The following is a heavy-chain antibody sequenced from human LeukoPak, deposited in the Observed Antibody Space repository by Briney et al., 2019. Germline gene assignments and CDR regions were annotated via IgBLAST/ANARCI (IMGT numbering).Heavy chain of an antibody. CDR1: GFTVSSNY. Sequence: PGGSLRLSCAASGFTVSSNYMSWVRQAPGKGLEWVSVIYSGGSTYYADSVKGRFTISRDNAKNSLYLQMNSLRAEDTAVYYCARSRWELQSDAFDIWGQGTMVTVSS. J-gene: IGHJ3*02. CDR2: IYSGGST. D-gene: IGHD1-26*01. V-gene: IGHV3-66*01. CDR3: ARSRWELQSDAFDI.